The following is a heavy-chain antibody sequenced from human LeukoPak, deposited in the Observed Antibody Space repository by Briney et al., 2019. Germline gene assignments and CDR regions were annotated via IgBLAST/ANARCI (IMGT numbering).Heavy chain of an antibody. CDR2: IYYSGST. D-gene: IGHD1-26*01. J-gene: IGHJ5*02. Sequence: KPSETLSLTCTVSGGSISSYYWSWIRQPPGKGLEWIGYIYYSGSTNYNPSLKSRVTISVDTSKNQFSLKLGSVTAADTAVYYCARAVGATTGWFDPWGQGTLVTVSS. CDR1: GGSISSYY. CDR3: ARAVGATTGWFDP. V-gene: IGHV4-59*12.